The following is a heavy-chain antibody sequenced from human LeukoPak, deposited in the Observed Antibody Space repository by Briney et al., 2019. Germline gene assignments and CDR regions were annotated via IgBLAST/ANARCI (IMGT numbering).Heavy chain of an antibody. CDR2: INTNAGNP. Sequence: ASVKVSCKASGYTFTSYAMNWVRQAPGQGLEWMGWINTNAGNPTYAQGFTGRFVFSLDTSVSTAYLQISSLKAEDTAVYYCARRGSITMVRGVIHYYYMDVWGKGTTVTVSS. J-gene: IGHJ6*03. V-gene: IGHV7-4-1*02. CDR1: GYTFTSYA. D-gene: IGHD3-10*01. CDR3: ARRGSITMVRGVIHYYYMDV.